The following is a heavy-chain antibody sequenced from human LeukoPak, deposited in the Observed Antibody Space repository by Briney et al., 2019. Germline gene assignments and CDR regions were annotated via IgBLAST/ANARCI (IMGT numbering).Heavy chain of an antibody. Sequence: GGSLRLSCAASGFTFSSYAMSWVRQAPGKGLEWVSAISGSGGSTYYADSVKGRFTISRDNSKNTLYLQMNSLRAEDTAVYYCAKEVGYCSSTSCSALGDAFDIWGQGTMVTVSS. D-gene: IGHD2-2*01. CDR1: GFTFSSYA. V-gene: IGHV3-23*01. CDR3: AKEVGYCSSTSCSALGDAFDI. CDR2: ISGSGGST. J-gene: IGHJ3*02.